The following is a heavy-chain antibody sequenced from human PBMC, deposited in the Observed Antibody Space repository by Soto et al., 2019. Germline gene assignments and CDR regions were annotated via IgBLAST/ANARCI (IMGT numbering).Heavy chain of an antibody. CDR2: INDRGSN. CDR3: ARESHDILTGPPWVSYFDL. V-gene: IGHV4-34*01. D-gene: IGHD3-9*01. Sequence: QVQLQQWGAGPLRPLETLSLTCGGSGGSFSGYYWAWIRQSPGKGLEWIGEINDRGSNNFNPSLTSRVSITVATSKNQHSLNLRSVTAADTAVYYCARESHDILTGPPWVSYFDLSGRGTLVTVSS. J-gene: IGHJ2*01. CDR1: GGSFSGYY.